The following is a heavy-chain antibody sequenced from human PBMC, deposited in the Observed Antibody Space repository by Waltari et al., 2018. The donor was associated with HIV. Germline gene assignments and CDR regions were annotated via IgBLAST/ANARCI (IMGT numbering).Heavy chain of an antibody. CDR1: GYAFKSYG. CDR3: ARTNYKSARHFDY. V-gene: IGHV1-18*01. J-gene: IGHJ4*02. D-gene: IGHD4-4*01. CDR2: ISPYNGNT. Sequence: MQSGAEVTKPGASVRVSCKPSGYAFKSYGLSWVRQAPGQGLEWIGWISPYNGNTEYAQKFQGRVTLTAESSTATVFMELTSLKSDDTSVYYCARTNYKSARHFDYWGQGTLVTVSS.